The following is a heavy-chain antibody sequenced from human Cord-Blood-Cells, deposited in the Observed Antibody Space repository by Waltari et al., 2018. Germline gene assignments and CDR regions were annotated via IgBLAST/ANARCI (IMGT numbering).Heavy chain of an antibody. CDR2: IYSGGST. D-gene: IGHD1-26*01. V-gene: IGHV3-66*01. Sequence: EVQLVESGGGLVQPGGSLRLSCAASGFTVSSNYMSWARQAPGKGLEWVSVIYSGGSTYYADSVKGRFTISRDNSKNTLYLQMNSLRAEDTAVYYCARVGYSGSYYNWFDPWGQGTLVTVSS. CDR3: ARVGYSGSYYNWFDP. J-gene: IGHJ5*02. CDR1: GFTVSSNY.